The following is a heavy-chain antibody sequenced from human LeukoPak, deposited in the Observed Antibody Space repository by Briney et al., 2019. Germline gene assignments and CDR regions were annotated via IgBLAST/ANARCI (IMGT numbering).Heavy chain of an antibody. CDR1: GGSISGGNDY. CDR3: ARDVVGGSTLSYYHYYYMDV. V-gene: IGHV4-61*02. Sequence: SETLSLTCTVSGGSISGGNDYWSWIRQPAGKGLEWIGRFYTSGSTNYNPSLKNRVTISLDTSKNQFSLKLRSVAAADTAVYYCARDVVGGSTLSYYHYYYMDVWGKGTTVTISS. D-gene: IGHD2-21*01. CDR2: FYTSGST. J-gene: IGHJ6*03.